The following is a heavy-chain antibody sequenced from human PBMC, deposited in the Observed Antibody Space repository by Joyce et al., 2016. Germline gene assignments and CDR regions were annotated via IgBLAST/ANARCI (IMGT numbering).Heavy chain of an antibody. V-gene: IGHV3-33*01. Sequence: QVQLAESGGGVVQPGRSLRLSCAASGFTFNSSGIHWVRQAPGKVLEVLAVIWYDGNNKYYGDSVKGRFSISRDNSQNTLYLQMNSLRVEDTAIYYCAREEVRGVIMRNYMDVWGKGTTVIVSS. D-gene: IGHD3-10*01. CDR2: IWYDGNNK. CDR1: GFTFNSSG. J-gene: IGHJ6*03. CDR3: AREEVRGVIMRNYMDV.